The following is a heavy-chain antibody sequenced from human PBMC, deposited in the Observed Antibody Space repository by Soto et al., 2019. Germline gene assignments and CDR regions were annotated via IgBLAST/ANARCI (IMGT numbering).Heavy chain of an antibody. CDR1: GGSISRSTYH. V-gene: IGHV4-39*01. CDR3: ARPEYSSSSAEYYFDY. Sequence: SETLSLTCTVSGGSISRSTYHWGWIRQPPGKGLEWIGTIYYSGSTYYNPSLKSRVTISIDTSKNQFSLTLSSVTAADTAVYYRARPEYSSSSAEYYFDYWGRGTLVTVSS. D-gene: IGHD6-6*01. CDR2: IYYSGST. J-gene: IGHJ4*02.